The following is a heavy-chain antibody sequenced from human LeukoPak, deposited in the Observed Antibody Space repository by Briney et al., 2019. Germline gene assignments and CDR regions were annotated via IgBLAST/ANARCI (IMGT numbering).Heavy chain of an antibody. CDR1: GFTFSDSA. Sequence: TGGSLRLSCAASGFTFSDSAFHWVRQASGKGLEWVGRIRSKPNNYATAYTASVKGRFTIPRDDSKNTAYLQMNSLNTEDTAMYYCTRHLIGATPFDYWGQGTLVSVSS. V-gene: IGHV3-73*01. CDR2: IRSKPNNYAT. CDR3: TRHLIGATPFDY. J-gene: IGHJ4*02. D-gene: IGHD4/OR15-4a*01.